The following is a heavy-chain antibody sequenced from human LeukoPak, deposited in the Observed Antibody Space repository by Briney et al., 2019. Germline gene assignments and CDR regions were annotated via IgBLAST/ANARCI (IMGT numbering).Heavy chain of an antibody. J-gene: IGHJ4*02. Sequence: SVKVSCKASVCTFSSYAISWVRQAPGQGLEWMGRIIPILGIANYAQKFQGRVTITADKSTSTAYMELSSLRSEDTAVYYCARIYGGKSADYQTIDYWGQGTLVTVSS. V-gene: IGHV1-69*04. CDR1: VCTFSSYA. D-gene: IGHD4-23*01. CDR2: IIPILGIA. CDR3: ARIYGGKSADYQTIDY.